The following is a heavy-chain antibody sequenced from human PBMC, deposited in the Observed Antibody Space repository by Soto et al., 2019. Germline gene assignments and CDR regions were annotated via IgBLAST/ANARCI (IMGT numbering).Heavy chain of an antibody. J-gene: IGHJ5*02. CDR3: ARDRKIAAAGRGDWFDH. D-gene: IGHD6-13*01. V-gene: IGHV1-2*02. CDR2: INPNSGGT. Sequence: QVQLVQSGAEVKKPGASVKVSCKASGYTFTGYYMHWVRQAPGQGLEWMGWINPNSGGTNYAQKFQGRVTMTRDTSISTAYIELSRLRSDDTAVYYCARDRKIAAAGRGDWFDHWGQGTLVTVSS. CDR1: GYTFTGYY.